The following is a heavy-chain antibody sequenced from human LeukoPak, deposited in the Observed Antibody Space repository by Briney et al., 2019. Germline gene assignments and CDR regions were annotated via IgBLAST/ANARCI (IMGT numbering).Heavy chain of an antibody. CDR2: IYYSGST. J-gene: IGHJ5*02. Sequence: SETLSLTCIVSGGSVSSSSYYWGWVRQPPGKGLGWIGSIYYSGSTYYNPSLRSRVTISVDTSKNQFSLKLSSVTAADTAVYYCARSIDLDYGDYGTWFDPWGQGTLVTVSS. CDR1: GGSVSSSSYY. V-gene: IGHV4-39*01. CDR3: ARSIDLDYGDYGTWFDP. D-gene: IGHD4-17*01.